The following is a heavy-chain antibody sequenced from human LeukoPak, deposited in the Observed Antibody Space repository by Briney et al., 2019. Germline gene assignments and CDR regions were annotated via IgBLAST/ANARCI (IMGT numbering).Heavy chain of an antibody. CDR3: ARQGYYYGSGSYYTHFDY. CDR1: GGSFSGYY. CDR2: INHSGST. V-gene: IGHV4-34*01. Sequence: SETLSLTCAVYGGSFSGYYWSWIRQPPGKGLEWIGEINHSGSTNYNPSLKSRVTISVDTSKNQFSLKLSSVTAADTAVYYCARQGYYYGSGSYYTHFDYWGQGTLVTVSS. D-gene: IGHD3-10*01. J-gene: IGHJ4*02.